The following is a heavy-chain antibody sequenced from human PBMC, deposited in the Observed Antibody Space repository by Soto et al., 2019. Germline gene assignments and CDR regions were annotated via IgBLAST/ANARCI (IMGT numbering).Heavy chain of an antibody. CDR2: IYYSGST. D-gene: IGHD5-12*01. CDR3: ERGLGGKLYYYGMDV. J-gene: IGHJ6*02. CDR1: GGSISSYY. Sequence: PSETLSLTCTVSGGSISSYYWSWIRQPPGKGLEWIGYIYYSGSTNYNPSLKSRVTISVDTSKNQFSLKLSSVTAADTAVYYCERGLGGKLYYYGMDVWGQGATVTVSS. V-gene: IGHV4-59*01.